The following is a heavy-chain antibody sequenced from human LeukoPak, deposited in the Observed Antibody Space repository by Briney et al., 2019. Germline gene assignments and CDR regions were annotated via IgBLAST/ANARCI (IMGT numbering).Heavy chain of an antibody. J-gene: IGHJ3*02. V-gene: IGHV4-59*12. D-gene: IGHD3-10*01. CDR2: IYYTGST. Sequence: PSETLSLTCTVSGGSIRNYYWSWIRQPPGKGLEWIGNIYYTGSTNYNPSLKSRVTISLYTSKNQFSLKLTSVTAADTAVYFCARVGYYGSGTYFDGFDIWGQGTMVTVSS. CDR3: ARVGYYGSGTYFDGFDI. CDR1: GGSIRNYY.